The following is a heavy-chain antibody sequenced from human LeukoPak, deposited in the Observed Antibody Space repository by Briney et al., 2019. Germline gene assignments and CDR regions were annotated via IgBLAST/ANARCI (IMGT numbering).Heavy chain of an antibody. Sequence: KASETLSLTCTVSGGSISSSSYYWGWIRQPPGKGLEWIGSIYYSGSTYYNPSLKSRVTISVDTSKNQFSLKLSSVTAADTAVYYCARGRCSGGSCYADYWGQGTLVTVSS. CDR1: GGSISSSSYY. J-gene: IGHJ4*02. V-gene: IGHV4-39*01. CDR2: IYYSGST. CDR3: ARGRCSGGSCYADY. D-gene: IGHD2-15*01.